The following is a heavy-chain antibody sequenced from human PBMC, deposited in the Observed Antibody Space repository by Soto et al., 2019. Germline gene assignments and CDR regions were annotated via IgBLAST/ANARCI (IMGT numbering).Heavy chain of an antibody. CDR2: IYYSGST. J-gene: IGHJ6*02. D-gene: IGHD3-22*01. Sequence: SETLSLTCTVSGGSMSSYYWSWIRQPPGKGLEWIGYIYYSGSTNYNPSLKSRVTMSVDTPKNQFSPKLSSVTAADTAVYYCARVQSSGSTLYYYGMDVWGQGTTVTVSS. CDR1: GGSMSSYY. CDR3: ARVQSSGSTLYYYGMDV. V-gene: IGHV4-59*12.